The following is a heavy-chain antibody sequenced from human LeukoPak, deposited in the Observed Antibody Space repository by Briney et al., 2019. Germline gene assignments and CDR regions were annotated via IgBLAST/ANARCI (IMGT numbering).Heavy chain of an antibody. CDR1: DGSISSYY. D-gene: IGHD4-17*01. CDR2: IYYSGST. Sequence: SETLSLTCTVSDGSISSYYWSWIRQPPGKGLEWTGYIYYSGSTNYNPSLKSRVTISVDTSKNQFSLKLSSVTAADTAVYYCARARARATVTTSLFDYWGQGTLVTVSS. J-gene: IGHJ4*02. V-gene: IGHV4-59*01. CDR3: ARARARATVTTSLFDY.